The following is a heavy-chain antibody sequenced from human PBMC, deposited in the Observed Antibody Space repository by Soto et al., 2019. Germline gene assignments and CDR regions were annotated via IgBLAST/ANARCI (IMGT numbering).Heavy chain of an antibody. V-gene: IGHV4-61*01. CDR1: GGSVSSGSYY. CDR2: IYYSGST. J-gene: IGHJ6*02. D-gene: IGHD5-18*01. Sequence: QVQLQESGPGLVKPSETLSLTCTVSGGSVSSGSYYWSWIRQPPGKGLEWIGYIYYSGSTNYNPSLKSRVIISVDKYKNQFSLKLSSVTAANTAVYYCARPLYSYGPMDVWGQGTTVTVSS. CDR3: ARPLYSYGPMDV.